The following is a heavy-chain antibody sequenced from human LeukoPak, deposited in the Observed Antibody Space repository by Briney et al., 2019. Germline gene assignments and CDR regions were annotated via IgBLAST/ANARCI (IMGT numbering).Heavy chain of an antibody. CDR1: GFTYSDYY. V-gene: IGHV3-11*01. J-gene: IGHJ6*02. Sequence: GGSLRLSCAASGFTYSDYYMTWIRQAPGKGLEWVSHIAHSGNGMWYADAVKGRFTISRDNAKNLLFLQMDSLRAEDTAVYYCARGHYEMGVWGQGTTVIVSS. CDR2: IAHSGNGM. CDR3: ARGHYEMGV.